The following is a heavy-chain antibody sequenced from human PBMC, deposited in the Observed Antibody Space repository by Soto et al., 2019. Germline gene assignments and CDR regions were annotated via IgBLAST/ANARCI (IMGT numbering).Heavy chain of an antibody. D-gene: IGHD2-15*01. V-gene: IGHV4-30-4*01. Sequence: QVQLQESGPGLVKPSQTLSLTCTVSGDSIKSADYLWTWIRQPPGEGLEYIGYIYYTGTISYKPSLQSRAAIPLDTSKNQFSLKLTSATATDTAVYYCVRMKPGGSRPVDHWGQGTLVTVSS. J-gene: IGHJ4*02. CDR2: IYYTGTI. CDR3: VRMKPGGSRPVDH. CDR1: GDSIKSADYL.